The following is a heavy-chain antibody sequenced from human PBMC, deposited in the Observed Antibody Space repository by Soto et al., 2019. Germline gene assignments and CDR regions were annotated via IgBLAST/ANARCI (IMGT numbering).Heavy chain of an antibody. CDR1: GSTFSSYA. V-gene: IGHV1-69*12. J-gene: IGHJ6*02. CDR2: IIPIFGTA. Sequence: QIQLVQSGAEVKKPGSSVKVSCKASGSTFSSYAISWVRQAPGQGLERMGGIIPIFGTADYAQKFQGRVTITADESTSTAYVELSSLRSEDTAVYYCAKNPENYYYGMDVWGQGTTVTVSS. CDR3: AKNPENYYYGMDV.